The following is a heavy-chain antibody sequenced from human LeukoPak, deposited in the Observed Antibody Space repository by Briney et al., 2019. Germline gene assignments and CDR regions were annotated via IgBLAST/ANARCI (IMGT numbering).Heavy chain of an antibody. D-gene: IGHD1-26*01. Sequence: PSETLSLTCAVSGYSISSGYYWGWIRQPPGKGLEGIGSIYHSGSTYYNPSLKSRVTISVDTSKNQLSLKLSSLTAADTAVYYCARHEYSGSYYGLSWFDPWGQGTLVTVSS. J-gene: IGHJ5*02. CDR3: ARHEYSGSYYGLSWFDP. CDR2: IYHSGST. CDR1: GYSISSGYY. V-gene: IGHV4-38-2*01.